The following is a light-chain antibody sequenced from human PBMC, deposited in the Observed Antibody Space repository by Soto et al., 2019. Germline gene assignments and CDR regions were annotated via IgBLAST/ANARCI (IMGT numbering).Light chain of an antibody. Sequence: EIVMTQSPATLSVSPGERATLSCRASQSVSSNLAWYQQKPGQAPRLLIYGASTRATGIPARFSGSGSGTEFNPTISSLQSEDFAVYYCQQYNNWPPWTVRQGTKVEIK. CDR3: QQYNNWPPWT. CDR2: GAS. CDR1: QSVSSN. V-gene: IGKV3D-15*01. J-gene: IGKJ1*01.